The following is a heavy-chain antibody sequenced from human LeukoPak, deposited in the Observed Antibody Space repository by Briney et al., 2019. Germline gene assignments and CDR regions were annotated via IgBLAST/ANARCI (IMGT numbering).Heavy chain of an antibody. CDR2: IDWDNDK. CDR1: GFSLSSSEIC. V-gene: IGHV2-70*17. D-gene: IGHD1-26*01. Sequence: RESGPALVKPTQTLTLTCTFSGFSLSSSEICVSWIRQPPGKALEWLARIDWDNDKFYNTPLKTRLTISKDTSKNQVVLTMTNMDPVGTATYYCARVRRDGGSSHSFDFWGQGTLVTVSS. CDR3: ARVRRDGGSSHSFDF. J-gene: IGHJ5*01.